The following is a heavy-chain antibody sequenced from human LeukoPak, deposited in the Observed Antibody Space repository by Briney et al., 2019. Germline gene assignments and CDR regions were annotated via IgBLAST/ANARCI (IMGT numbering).Heavy chain of an antibody. CDR2: INPNSGGI. CDR3: ARTLQSDARLLLN. D-gene: IGHD2-21*02. J-gene: IGHJ4*02. V-gene: IGHV1-2*04. CDR1: GYTFSAYD. Sequence: ASVKVSCKASGYTFSAYDMHWVRQAPGQGLEWMGRINPNSGGINYSQKFQGWVTMTRDTSISTAYMELSRLRSDDTAVYYCARTLQSDARLLLNWGQGTLVTVSS.